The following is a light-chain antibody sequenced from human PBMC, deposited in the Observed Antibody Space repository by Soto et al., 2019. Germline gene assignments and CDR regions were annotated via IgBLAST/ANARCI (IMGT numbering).Light chain of an antibody. CDR3: QSYDTGLSGPVV. CDR2: GNT. V-gene: IGLV1-40*01. CDR1: GSNIGAGFD. J-gene: IGLJ2*01. Sequence: QSVLTQPPSLSGAPGQNIIISCTGGGSNIGAGFDVHWYQQLPGTAPKLLIYGNTNRPSGVPDRFSGSKSGTSASLVITGLQAEDEADHYCQSYDTGLSGPVVFGGGTKLTVL.